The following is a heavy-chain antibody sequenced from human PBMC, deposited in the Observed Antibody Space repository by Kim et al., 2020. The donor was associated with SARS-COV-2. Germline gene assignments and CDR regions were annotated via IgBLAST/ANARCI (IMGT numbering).Heavy chain of an antibody. Sequence: SVKGRFTISRDNAKNSLYLQMNSLRAEDTAVYYCARGSSYYYDSSGYFHYWGQGTLVTVSS. V-gene: IGHV3-7*04. D-gene: IGHD3-22*01. CDR3: ARGSSYYYDSSGYFHY. J-gene: IGHJ4*02.